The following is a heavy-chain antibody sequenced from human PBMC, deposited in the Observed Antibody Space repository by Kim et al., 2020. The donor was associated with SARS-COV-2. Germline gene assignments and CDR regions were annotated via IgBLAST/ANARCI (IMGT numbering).Heavy chain of an antibody. D-gene: IGHD3-22*01. J-gene: IGHJ6*02. Sequence: GGSLRLSCAASGFTFSSYSMNWVRQAPGKGLEWVSYISSSSSTIYYADSVKGRFTISRDNAKNSLYLQMNSLRDEDTAVYYCARDTRYYYDSSGYYYVGMPDYYYYGMDVWGQGTTVTVSS. CDR3: ARDTRYYYDSSGYYYVGMPDYYYYGMDV. CDR1: GFTFSSYS. CDR2: ISSSSSTI. V-gene: IGHV3-48*02.